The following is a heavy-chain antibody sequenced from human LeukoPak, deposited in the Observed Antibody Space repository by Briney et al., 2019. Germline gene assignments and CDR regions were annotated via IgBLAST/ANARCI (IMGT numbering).Heavy chain of an antibody. D-gene: IGHD1-26*01. Sequence: ASVKVSCKASGYRFNSYGISWVRQAPGQGLEWMGRINLNSGGTYYAQNFQGRVTMTRDTSISTAYVELSRLTSDDTAMYYCARDLSSTSNWEFDFWGQGTLVTVSS. CDR3: ARDLSSTSNWEFDF. V-gene: IGHV1-2*06. CDR2: INLNSGGT. CDR1: GYRFNSYG. J-gene: IGHJ4*02.